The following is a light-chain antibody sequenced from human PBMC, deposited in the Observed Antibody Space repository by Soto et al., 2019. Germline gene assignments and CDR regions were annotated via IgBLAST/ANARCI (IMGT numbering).Light chain of an antibody. V-gene: IGKV3-15*01. J-gene: IGKJ2*01. CDR3: QQYTNWPPVT. CDR2: YAS. Sequence: EIVMTQSPATLSVSPGERVTLSCRASQFISTNLAWYQQRPGQAPRLLIYYASTRATGISARFSGSGSGTEFSLTISSLQSEDFAVYYCQQYTNWPPVTFGQGTKLEIK. CDR1: QFISTN.